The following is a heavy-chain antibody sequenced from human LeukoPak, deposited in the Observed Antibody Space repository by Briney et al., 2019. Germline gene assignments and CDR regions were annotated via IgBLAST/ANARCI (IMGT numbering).Heavy chain of an antibody. Sequence: SETLSLTCAVSGGSFSGYYWSWIRQPPGKGLEWIGEINHSGSTNYNPSLKSRVTISVDTSKNHFSLQLSSVTAADTAVCYCARCGVRRLQSYPDFDYWGQGTLVTV. V-gene: IGHV4-34*01. D-gene: IGHD5-24*01. CDR3: ARCGVRRLQSYPDFDY. J-gene: IGHJ4*02. CDR1: GGSFSGYY. CDR2: INHSGST.